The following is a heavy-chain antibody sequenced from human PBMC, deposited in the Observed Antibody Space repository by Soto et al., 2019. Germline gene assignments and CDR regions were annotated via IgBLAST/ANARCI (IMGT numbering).Heavy chain of an antibody. D-gene: IGHD3-10*01. CDR2: INHSGST. J-gene: IGHJ4*02. V-gene: IGHV4-34*01. Sequence: PSETLSLTCAVYGGSFSGYYWSWIRQPPGKGLEWIGEINHSGSTNYNPSLKSRVTISVDTSKNQFSLKLSSVTAVDTAVYYCARGMVRGVLRLNYWGQGTLVTVSS. CDR1: GGSFSGYY. CDR3: ARGMVRGVLRLNY.